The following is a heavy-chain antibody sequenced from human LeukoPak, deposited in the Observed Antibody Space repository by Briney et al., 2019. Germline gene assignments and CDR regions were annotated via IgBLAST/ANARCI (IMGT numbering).Heavy chain of an antibody. CDR1: GGSISSGSYY. D-gene: IGHD3/OR15-3a*01. CDR3: ARQTGSGLFTLP. V-gene: IGHV4-39*01. J-gene: IGHJ4*02. CDR2: IYYTGNT. Sequence: SETLSLTCTVSGGSISSGSYYWGWIRQPPGKGLEWIGSIYYTGNTYYNASLKSRVTISIDTSKNQISLRLNSVTAADTAMYYCARQTGSGLFTLPGGQGTLVTVSS.